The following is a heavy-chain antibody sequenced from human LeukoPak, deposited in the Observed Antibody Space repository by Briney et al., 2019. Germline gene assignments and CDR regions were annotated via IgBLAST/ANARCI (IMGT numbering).Heavy chain of an antibody. V-gene: IGHV3-23*01. CDR1: GFTFSGYS. D-gene: IGHD6-13*01. CDR3: AKTGGIAAAH. Sequence: PGGSLRLSCAASGFTFSGYSMNWVRQAPGKGLEWVSAISGSGGSTYYADSVKGRFTISRDNSKNTLYLQMNSLRAEDTALYYCAKTGGIAAAHWGQGTLVTVSS. CDR2: ISGSGGST. J-gene: IGHJ4*02.